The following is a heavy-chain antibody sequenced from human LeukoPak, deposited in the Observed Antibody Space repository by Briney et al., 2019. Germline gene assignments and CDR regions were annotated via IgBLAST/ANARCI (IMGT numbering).Heavy chain of an antibody. V-gene: IGHV3-21*01. CDR3: ARVPSSGRAYYYMDV. Sequence: GGSLRLSCAASGFTFSSYSMNWVRQAPGKGLEWVSSISSSSSYIYYADSVKGRFTISRDNAKNSLYLQMNSLRAEDTAVYHCARVPSSGRAYYYMDVWGKGTTVTVSS. CDR1: GFTFSSYS. CDR2: ISSSSSYI. J-gene: IGHJ6*03. D-gene: IGHD6-19*01.